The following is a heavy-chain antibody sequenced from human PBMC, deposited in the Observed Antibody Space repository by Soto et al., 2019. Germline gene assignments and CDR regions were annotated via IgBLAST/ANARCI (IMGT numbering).Heavy chain of an antibody. Sequence: QVQLVQSGAEVKKPGASVKVSCKASGYTFTSYAMHWVRQAPGQRLEWMGWINAGNDNTKYSQKLQGSVTITRDTSASTAYMGLSSLRSEDTAVYYCARDQYGLKGYRFQHWGQGTLVTVSS. CDR1: GYTFTSYA. CDR2: INAGNDNT. V-gene: IGHV1-3*01. D-gene: IGHD4-17*01. J-gene: IGHJ1*01. CDR3: ARDQYGLKGYRFQH.